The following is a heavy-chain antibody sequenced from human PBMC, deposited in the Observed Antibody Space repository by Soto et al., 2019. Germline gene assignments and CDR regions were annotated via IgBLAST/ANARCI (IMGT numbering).Heavy chain of an antibody. CDR3: TAETYCGGGSCPEY. D-gene: IGHD2-15*01. J-gene: IGHJ4*02. Sequence: EVQLVESGGGLVEPGGSLRLTCAVSGAPFSGHWMSWVRQAPGKGLEWVARIKSKKDGGTIGYAAPVKGRLTISRDDARNTLYLQMNSLKTEDTAIYYCTAETYCGGGSCPEYWGQGTLVTVSS. V-gene: IGHV3-15*01. CDR1: GAPFSGHW. CDR2: IKSKKDGGTI.